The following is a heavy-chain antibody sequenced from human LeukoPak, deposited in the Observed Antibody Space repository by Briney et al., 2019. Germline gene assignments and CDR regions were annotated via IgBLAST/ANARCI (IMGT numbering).Heavy chain of an antibody. CDR3: ARAEPSCSSTSCYIAYFDY. J-gene: IGHJ4*02. CDR1: GFTFSSYA. Sequence: GGSLRLSCAASGFTFSSYAMSWVRQAPGKGLEWVSAISGSGGSTYYADSVKGRFTISRDNSKNTLYLQMNSLRAEDTAVYYCARAEPSCSSTSCYIAYFDYWGQGTLVTVSS. CDR2: ISGSGGST. D-gene: IGHD2-2*02. V-gene: IGHV3-23*01.